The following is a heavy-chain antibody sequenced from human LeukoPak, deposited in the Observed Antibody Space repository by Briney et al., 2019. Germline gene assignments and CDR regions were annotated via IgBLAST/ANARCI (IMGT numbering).Heavy chain of an antibody. Sequence: SETLSLTCTVSGGSINRYYWSWIRQPAEKALEWIGRIYTSVITKYNTCLKRIVTMSVYTSKTQFSMKLSSVTAADTAVYYCARGRYCSGGSCYGFDPWGQGTLVTVSS. CDR1: GGSINRYY. CDR2: IYTSVIT. CDR3: ARGRYCSGGSCYGFDP. V-gene: IGHV4-4*07. D-gene: IGHD2-15*01. J-gene: IGHJ5*02.